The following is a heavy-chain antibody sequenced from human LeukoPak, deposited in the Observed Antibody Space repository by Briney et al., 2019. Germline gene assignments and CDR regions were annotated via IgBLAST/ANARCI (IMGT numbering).Heavy chain of an antibody. CDR3: AKGRYGSGSFFDY. V-gene: IGHV3-9*01. Sequence: GRSLRLSCAASGFTFDDYAMHWVRQAPCKGLDWVSGISWNSGSIGYADSVKGRFTISRDNAKNSLYLQMNSLRAEDTALYYCAKGRYGSGSFFDYWGQGTLVTVSS. CDR1: GFTFDDYA. J-gene: IGHJ4*02. D-gene: IGHD3-10*01. CDR2: ISWNSGSI.